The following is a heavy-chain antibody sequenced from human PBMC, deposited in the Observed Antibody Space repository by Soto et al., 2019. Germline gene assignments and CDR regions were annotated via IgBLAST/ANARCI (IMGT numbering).Heavy chain of an antibody. CDR1: GFAFSSYE. V-gene: IGHV3-48*03. CDR2: MSSGGGTI. D-gene: IGHD5-12*01. J-gene: IGHJ3*01. Sequence: EVQLVESGGGLVQPGGSPRLSCAASGFAFSSYEMDWVRQAPGKGLEWIAYMSSGGGTIYYADSVKGRFTISRDNASDSLYLEMNSLRVEDTAIYYCAKEKTVTDSGYDAFDVWGQGTMVTVS. CDR3: AKEKTVTDSGYDAFDV.